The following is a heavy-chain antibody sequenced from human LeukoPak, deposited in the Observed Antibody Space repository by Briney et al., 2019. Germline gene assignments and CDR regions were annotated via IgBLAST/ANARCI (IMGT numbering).Heavy chain of an antibody. CDR2: ISGSGGST. J-gene: IGHJ4*02. Sequence: GGSLRLSCAASGFTFSSYAMSWVRQAPGKGLEWVSAISGSGGSTYYEDSVKGRFTISRDNSKNTLYLQMNSLRAEDTAVYYCAKAPHNYDILTGYPTTEFDYWGQGTLVTVSS. CDR3: AKAPHNYDILTGYPTTEFDY. D-gene: IGHD3-9*01. CDR1: GFTFSSYA. V-gene: IGHV3-23*01.